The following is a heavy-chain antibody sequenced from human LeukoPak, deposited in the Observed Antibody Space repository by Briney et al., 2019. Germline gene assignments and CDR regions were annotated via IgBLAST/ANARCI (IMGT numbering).Heavy chain of an antibody. Sequence: SETLSLTCTVSGGTISSYYWSWIRQPPGKGLEWIGYIYDSGSTNYNPSLKSRVTISVDTSKNQFSLKLSSVTAADTAVYYCARGLYTSDYWGQGSLVTVSS. CDR2: IYDSGST. V-gene: IGHV4-59*01. CDR3: ARGLYTSDY. J-gene: IGHJ4*02. D-gene: IGHD2-2*02. CDR1: GGTISSYY.